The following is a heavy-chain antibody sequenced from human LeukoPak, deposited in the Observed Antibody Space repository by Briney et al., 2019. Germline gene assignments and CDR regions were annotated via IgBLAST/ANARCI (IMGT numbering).Heavy chain of an antibody. D-gene: IGHD3-22*01. J-gene: IGHJ4*02. CDR3: ARDSSGYYWYY. Sequence: ASVKVSCKASGYTFTSYYMHRVRQAPGQGLEWMGIINPSGGSTSYAQKFQGRVTMTRDTSTSTVYMELSSLRSEDTAVYYCARDSSGYYWYYWGQGTLVTVSS. CDR1: GYTFTSYY. CDR2: INPSGGST. V-gene: IGHV1-46*01.